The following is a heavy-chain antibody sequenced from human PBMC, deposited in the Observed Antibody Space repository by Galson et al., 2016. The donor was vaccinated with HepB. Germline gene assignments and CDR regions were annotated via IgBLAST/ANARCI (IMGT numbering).Heavy chain of an antibody. D-gene: IGHD5-18*01. J-gene: IGHJ3*02. CDR2: IIPIFGTT. Sequence: CKASGGNFRIYAISWVRQAPGQGLEWMGQIIPIFGTTNYAQKFQGRVTITADESTNTAYIELNSPRSEDTAVYYCARDHADTSILNFAFDIWGQGTMVTVSS. CDR1: GGNFRIYA. CDR3: ARDHADTSILNFAFDI. V-gene: IGHV1-69*01.